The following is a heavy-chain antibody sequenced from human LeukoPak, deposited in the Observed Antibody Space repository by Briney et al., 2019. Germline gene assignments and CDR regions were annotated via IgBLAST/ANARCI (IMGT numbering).Heavy chain of an antibody. J-gene: IGHJ4*02. V-gene: IGHV3-13*01. CDR1: GFTFSSYD. CDR2: FHTDGGT. CDR3: ARGSGPGVTTIDS. Sequence: GGSLRLSCAASGFTFSSYDMHWVRQAPGEGLEWVSAFHTDGGTYYLDSVKGRFTISREDAKNSLYLQMNTLRAGGTAVYYCARGSGPGVTTIDSWGQGTLVIVSS. D-gene: IGHD4-17*01.